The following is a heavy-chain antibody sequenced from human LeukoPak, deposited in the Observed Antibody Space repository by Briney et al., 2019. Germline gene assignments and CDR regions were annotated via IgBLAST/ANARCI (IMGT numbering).Heavy chain of an antibody. J-gene: IGHJ4*02. Sequence: SETLSLTRTLSGGPLSIYYGRCIRQPPGKGLEWIGYIYYSGSTNYNPSLKSRVTISVDTSKYQFSLKLSSVTAADTAVYCCAMQAFGGNSEPVDYWGQGTLVTVSS. D-gene: IGHD4-23*01. CDR3: AMQAFGGNSEPVDY. CDR1: GGPLSIYY. CDR2: IYYSGST. V-gene: IGHV4-59*12.